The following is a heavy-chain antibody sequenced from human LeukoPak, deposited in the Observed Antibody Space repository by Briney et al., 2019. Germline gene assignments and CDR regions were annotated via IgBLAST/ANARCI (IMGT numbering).Heavy chain of an antibody. CDR2: ISYDGSNK. J-gene: IGHJ4*02. D-gene: IGHD6-25*01. CDR3: ARDSLTAAVGYFDY. V-gene: IGHV3-30-3*01. CDR1: GFTFSSYA. Sequence: GGSLRLSCAASGFTFSSYAVHWVRQAPGKGLEWVAVISYDGSNKYYADSVKGRFTISRDNSKNTLYLQMNSLRAEDTAVYYCARDSLTAAVGYFDYWGQGTLVTVSS.